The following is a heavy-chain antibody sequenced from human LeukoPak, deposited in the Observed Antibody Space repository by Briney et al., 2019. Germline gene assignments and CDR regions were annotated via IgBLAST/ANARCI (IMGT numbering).Heavy chain of an antibody. V-gene: IGHV3-7*01. J-gene: IGHJ4*02. CDR2: IKQDGSEK. CDR3: ATEGLYGDYALDY. CDR1: GFTFSSYW. Sequence: PGGSLRLSCAASGFTFSSYWMSWVRQAPGKGLEWVANIKQDGSEKYYVDSVKGRFTISRDNAENSLYLQMNSLRAEDTAVYYCATEGLYGDYALDYWGQGTLVTVSS. D-gene: IGHD4-17*01.